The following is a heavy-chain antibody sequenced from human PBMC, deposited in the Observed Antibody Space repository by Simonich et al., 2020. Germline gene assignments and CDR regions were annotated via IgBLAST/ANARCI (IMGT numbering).Heavy chain of an antibody. CDR2: ISGIGGST. J-gene: IGHJ2*01. V-gene: IGHV3-23*01. CDR3: AKDIGTVTTEWYFDL. Sequence: EVQLLESGGGLVQPGGSLRLSCAASGFTFSSYAMSWVRQAPGKGLEWVSAISGIGGSTYYADSGKGRFTISRDNSKNTLYLQMNSLRAEDTAVYYCAKDIGTVTTEWYFDLWGRGTLVTVSS. CDR1: GFTFSSYA. D-gene: IGHD4-17*01.